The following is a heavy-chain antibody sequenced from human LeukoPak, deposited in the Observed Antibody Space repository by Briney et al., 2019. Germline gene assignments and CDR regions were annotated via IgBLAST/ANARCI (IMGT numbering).Heavy chain of an antibody. J-gene: IGHJ4*02. CDR1: GYTFTSYG. Sequence: ASVKVSCKASGYTFTSYGISWVRQAPGQGLEWMGWISAYNGNTNYAQKLQGRVTMTTDTSTSTAYMELRSLRSDDTAVYYCARALTTVTTSPTGYWGQGTLVTVSS. CDR2: ISAYNGNT. CDR3: ARALTTVTTSPTGY. D-gene: IGHD4-17*01. V-gene: IGHV1-18*01.